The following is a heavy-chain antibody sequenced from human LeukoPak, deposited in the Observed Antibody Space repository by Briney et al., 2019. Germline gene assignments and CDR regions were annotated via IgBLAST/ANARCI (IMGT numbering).Heavy chain of an antibody. V-gene: IGHV4-4*07. D-gene: IGHD3-22*01. Sequence: SETLSLTCTVSGGSISSFYWSWIRQPAGKGLEWIGRIYTSGSTNYNPSLKSRVTISVDTSKNQFSLKLSSVTAADTAVYYCARVYDSSGGGDYWGQGTLVTVSS. J-gene: IGHJ4*02. CDR1: GGSISSFY. CDR2: IYTSGST. CDR3: ARVYDSSGGGDY.